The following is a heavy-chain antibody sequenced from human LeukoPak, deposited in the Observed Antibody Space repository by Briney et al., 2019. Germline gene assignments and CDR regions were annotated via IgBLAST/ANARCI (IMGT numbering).Heavy chain of an antibody. D-gene: IGHD5-18*01. J-gene: IGHJ4*02. V-gene: IGHV1-18*01. CDR1: GYTFTSHG. Sequence: AASVKVSCKASGYTFTSHGISWVRQAPGQGLEWMGWISAYNGNTNYAQKLQGRVTMTTDTSTSTAYMELRSLRSDDTAVYYCARFEMYSYGQYYFDYWGQGTLVTVSS. CDR2: ISAYNGNT. CDR3: ARFEMYSYGQYYFDY.